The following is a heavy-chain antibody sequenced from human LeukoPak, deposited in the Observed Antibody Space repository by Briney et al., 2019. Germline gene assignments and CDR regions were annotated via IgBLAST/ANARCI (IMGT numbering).Heavy chain of an antibody. V-gene: IGHV1-69*13. Sequence: LVKVSCKASGYTFTSYYMHWVRQAPGQGLEWMGGIISIFGTANYAQKFQGRVTITADESTSTAYMELSSLRSEDTAVYYCARGSPYYYDSSGYYFPPYYFDYWGQGTLVTVSS. CDR3: ARGSPYYYDSSGYYFPPYYFDY. J-gene: IGHJ4*02. D-gene: IGHD3-22*01. CDR1: GYTFTSYY. CDR2: IISIFGTA.